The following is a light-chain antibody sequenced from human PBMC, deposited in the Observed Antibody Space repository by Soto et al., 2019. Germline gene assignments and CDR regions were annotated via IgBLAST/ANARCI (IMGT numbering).Light chain of an antibody. CDR1: SGSVSTSYY. CDR2: STN. CDR3: VLYMGSGIWV. J-gene: IGLJ2*01. V-gene: IGLV8-61*01. Sequence: QAVVTQEPSFSVSPGGTVTLTCGLTSGSVSTSYYPSWYQQTPGQAPRTLIYSTNIRSSGVPDRFSGSILGNKAALTITGAQADDESDYYCVLYMGSGIWVVGGGTKLTVL.